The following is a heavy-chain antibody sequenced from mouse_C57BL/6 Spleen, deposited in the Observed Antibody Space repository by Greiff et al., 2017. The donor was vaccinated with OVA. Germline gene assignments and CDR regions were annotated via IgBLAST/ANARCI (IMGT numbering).Heavy chain of an antibody. CDR3: ARSYYYGSSPWFAY. D-gene: IGHD1-1*01. Sequence: QVQLKQPGAELVRPGSSVKLSCKASGYTFTSYWMDWVKQRPGQGLEWIGNIYPSDSETHYNQKFKDKATLTVDKSSSSAYMQLSSLTSEDSAVYYCARSYYYGSSPWFAYWGQGTLVTVSA. J-gene: IGHJ3*01. CDR1: GYTFTSYW. CDR2: IYPSDSET. V-gene: IGHV1-61*01.